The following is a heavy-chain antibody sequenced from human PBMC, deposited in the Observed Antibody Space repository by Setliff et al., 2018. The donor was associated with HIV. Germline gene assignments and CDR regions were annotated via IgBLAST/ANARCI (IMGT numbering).Heavy chain of an antibody. CDR3: ARVDRCSGGSCYFIDY. V-gene: IGHV4-38-2*02. Sequence: SETLSLTCSVSGYSITSGYYWGWIRQPPGKGLEWIGSIHHSGSAYYNPSLRSRVIISVDTSKNEFSLKVSSVTAADTAVYYCARVDRCSGGSCYFIDYWGQGTLVTVSS. CDR1: GYSITSGYY. CDR2: IHHSGSA. J-gene: IGHJ4*02. D-gene: IGHD2-15*01.